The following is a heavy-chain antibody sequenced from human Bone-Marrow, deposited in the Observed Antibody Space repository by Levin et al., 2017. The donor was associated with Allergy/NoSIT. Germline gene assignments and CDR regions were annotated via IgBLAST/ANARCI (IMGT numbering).Heavy chain of an antibody. J-gene: IGHJ4*02. Sequence: ASVKVSCEASGFTFNSYDIIWLRQAPGQGLEWMGWISGYNGNTNYAQNVHGRVTLTRDTSTNTAYMELRGLNSDDTAVYYCAREFDETGYPTLDYWGQGTLVTVSS. CDR1: GFTFNSYD. CDR3: AREFDETGYPTLDY. D-gene: IGHD3-9*01. CDR2: ISGYNGNT. V-gene: IGHV1-18*01.